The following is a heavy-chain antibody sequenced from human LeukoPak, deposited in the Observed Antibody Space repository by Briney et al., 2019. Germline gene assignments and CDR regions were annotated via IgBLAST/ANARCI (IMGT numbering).Heavy chain of an antibody. D-gene: IGHD3-22*01. CDR2: ITWHSENI. Sequence: GGSLRLSCVASGFTFDDYAMHWVRQAPGKGLEWVSGITWHSENIDYADSVKGRFTISRDNAKNTLYLQMNGLRVEDTAVYYCVVWGEDRSGHRFDFWGQGTLVTVSS. CDR3: VVWGEDRSGHRFDF. CDR1: GFTFDDYA. V-gene: IGHV3-9*01. J-gene: IGHJ4*02.